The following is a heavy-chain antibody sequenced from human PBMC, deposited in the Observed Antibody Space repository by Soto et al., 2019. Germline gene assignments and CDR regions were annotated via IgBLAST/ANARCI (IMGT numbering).Heavy chain of an antibody. Sequence: GGSLRLSCAASGFTFSNAWMNWVRQAPGKGLEWVGRIKSKTDGGTTDYAAPVKGRFTISRDDSNNTRYLQMNSLKTEDTDVYYCTTRGTYCSGGSCYPYYYYYYGMDVWGQGTTVTVSS. J-gene: IGHJ6*02. D-gene: IGHD2-15*01. V-gene: IGHV3-15*07. CDR3: TTRGTYCSGGSCYPYYYYYYGMDV. CDR1: GFTFSNAW. CDR2: IKSKTDGGTT.